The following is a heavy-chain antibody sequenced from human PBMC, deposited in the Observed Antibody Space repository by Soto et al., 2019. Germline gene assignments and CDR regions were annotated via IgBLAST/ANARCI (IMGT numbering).Heavy chain of an antibody. CDR3: ARLATVTTAGMGYYYYYGMDV. D-gene: IGHD4-17*01. J-gene: IGHJ6*02. CDR1: GGSFNRHT. Sequence: GASVKVSCKASGGSFNRHTISWVRQAPGQGLEWMGGIIPIFGTANHAQKFQGRVTITADESTSTAYMELSSLRSEDTAVYYCARLATVTTAGMGYYYYYGMDVWGQGTTVTVSS. CDR2: IIPIFGTA. V-gene: IGHV1-69*13.